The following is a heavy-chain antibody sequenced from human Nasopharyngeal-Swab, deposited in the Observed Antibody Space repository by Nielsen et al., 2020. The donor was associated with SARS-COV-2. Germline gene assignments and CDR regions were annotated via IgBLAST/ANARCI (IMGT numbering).Heavy chain of an antibody. V-gene: IGHV7-4-1*02. CDR3: ARGDYDFWSGWVSAFDI. CDR1: GYTFTSYA. Sequence: ASVKVSCKASGYTFTSYAMNWVRQAPRQGLEWMGWINTNTGNPTYAQGFTGRFVFSLDTSVSTAYLQISSLKAEDTAVYYCARGDYDFWSGWVSAFDIWGQGTMVTVSS. D-gene: IGHD3-3*01. CDR2: INTNTGNP. J-gene: IGHJ3*02.